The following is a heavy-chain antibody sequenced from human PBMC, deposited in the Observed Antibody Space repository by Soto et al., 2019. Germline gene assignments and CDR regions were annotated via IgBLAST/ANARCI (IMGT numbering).Heavy chain of an antibody. CDR3: VRGSSCSNGVRYNLGWFGP. Sequence: QVQLVESGGGVVQPGRSLRLSCTASGFTFSAFALHWVRQAPGKGLEWVAIIWPDGNDKYYADSVKGRFTISSDNSKKTLSLQINSLRAEDTAIYYCVRGSSCSNGVRYNLGWFGPWGQGTLVTVSS. CDR1: GFTFSAFA. J-gene: IGHJ5*02. D-gene: IGHD2-8*01. V-gene: IGHV3-33*01. CDR2: IWPDGNDK.